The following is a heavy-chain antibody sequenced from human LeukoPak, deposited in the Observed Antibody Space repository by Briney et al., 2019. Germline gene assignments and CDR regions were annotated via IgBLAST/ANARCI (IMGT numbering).Heavy chain of an antibody. CDR3: ARVGYSYGYGADY. Sequence: GESLKISCKGSGYSFTSYWLGWVRQMPGKGLGWMGIIYPGDSDTRYSPSFQGQVTISADKSISTAYLQWSSLKASDTAMYYCARVGYSYGYGADYWGQGTLVTVSS. CDR2: IYPGDSDT. J-gene: IGHJ4*02. D-gene: IGHD5-18*01. V-gene: IGHV5-51*01. CDR1: GYSFTSYW.